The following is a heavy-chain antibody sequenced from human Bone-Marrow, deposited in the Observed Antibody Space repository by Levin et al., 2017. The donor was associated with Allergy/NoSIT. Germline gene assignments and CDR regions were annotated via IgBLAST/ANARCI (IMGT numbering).Heavy chain of an antibody. CDR3: ARDQAIYGSGSPDY. J-gene: IGHJ4*02. V-gene: IGHV1-2*02. CDR1: GYTLTAYY. CDR2: INPKSGGT. Sequence: ASVKVSCKASGYTLTAYYIHWVRQAPGQGLEWMGWINPKSGGTKYAQKFQGRVTMTRDTSISTVYMEVSRLKSDDTAVYYCARDQAIYGSGSPDYWGQETLVTVSA. D-gene: IGHD3-10*01.